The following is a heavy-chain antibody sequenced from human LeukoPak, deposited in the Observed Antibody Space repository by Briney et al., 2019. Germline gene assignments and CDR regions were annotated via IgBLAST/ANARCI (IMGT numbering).Heavy chain of an antibody. CDR3: ARGSRYCSGGSCYPPNWFDP. D-gene: IGHD2-15*01. J-gene: IGHJ5*02. V-gene: IGHV6-1*01. Sequence: SQTLSLTCAISGDSVSSNSAAWNWIRQSPSRGLEWLGRTYYRSKWYNDYAVSVKSRITINPDTSKNQFSLQLNSVTPEDTAVYYCARGSRYCSGGSCYPPNWFDPWGQGTLVTVSS. CDR1: GDSVSSNSAA. CDR2: TYYRSKWYN.